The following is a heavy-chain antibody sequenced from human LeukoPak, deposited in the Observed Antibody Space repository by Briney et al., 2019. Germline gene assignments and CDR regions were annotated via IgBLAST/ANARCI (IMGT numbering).Heavy chain of an antibody. CDR1: GFTFSSYG. J-gene: IGHJ4*02. Sequence: PGGSLRLSWAASGFTFSSYGMHWVRQAPGKGLGWVAVISYDGSNKYYADSVKGRFTISRDNSKNTLYLRMNSLRAEDTAVYYCAKNSGSYSYYFDYWGQGTLVTVSS. V-gene: IGHV3-30*18. CDR3: AKNSGSYSYYFDY. D-gene: IGHD1-26*01. CDR2: ISYDGSNK.